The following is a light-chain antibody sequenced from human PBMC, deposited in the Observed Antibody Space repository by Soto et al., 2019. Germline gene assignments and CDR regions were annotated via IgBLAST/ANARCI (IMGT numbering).Light chain of an antibody. CDR3: QQYGSSGT. Sequence: PRTLALSPGGRATLSFRASQSVSNNYLAWYQQKPGQAPRLLIYGASNRATGIPDRFSGSGSGTDFTLTISRLEPEDFAVYYCQQYGSSGTFGQGTNVDI. CDR2: GAS. V-gene: IGKV3-20*01. J-gene: IGKJ1*01. CDR1: QSVSNNY.